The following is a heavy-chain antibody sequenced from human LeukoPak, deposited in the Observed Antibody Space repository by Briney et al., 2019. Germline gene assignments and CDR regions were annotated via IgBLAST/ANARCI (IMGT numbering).Heavy chain of an antibody. Sequence: GGSLRLSCAASGFTFSSYGMHWVRQAPGKGLEWVSYISSTGTIYYADSVKGRFTISRDNAKNSLYLQMNSLRAEDTAIYYCARRFDSWGQGTLATVSS. CDR2: ISSTGTI. CDR1: GFTFSSYG. V-gene: IGHV3-48*04. J-gene: IGHJ4*02. CDR3: ARRFDS.